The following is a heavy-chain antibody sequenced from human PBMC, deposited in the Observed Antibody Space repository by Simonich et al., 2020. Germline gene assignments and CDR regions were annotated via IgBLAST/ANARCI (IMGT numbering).Heavy chain of an antibody. D-gene: IGHD1-26*01. CDR3: ARSLGYYYYYYGMDV. J-gene: IGHJ6*02. V-gene: IGHV4-59*08. CDR2: IYYTGST. CDR1: GGSISSYY. Sequence: QVQLQESDPGLVKPSETLSLTFTVSGGSISSYYWTGLRQPPGKGLEWIGYIYYTGSTNYNPSLKSRVTISVDTSNNQFTLKLSSVTAADTAVYYCARSLGYYYYYYGMDVWGQGTTVTVSS.